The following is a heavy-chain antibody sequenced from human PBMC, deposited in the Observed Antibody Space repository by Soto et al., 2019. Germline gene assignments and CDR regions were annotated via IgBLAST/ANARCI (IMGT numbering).Heavy chain of an antibody. J-gene: IGHJ6*02. Sequence: SETLSLTCTVSGGSISSGGYYWGWIRQHPGKGLEWIGYIYYSGSTYYNPSLKSRVTISVDTSKNQFSLKLSSVTAADTAVYYCARHNYDSSGTAVDVWGQGTTVTVSS. CDR2: IYYSGST. D-gene: IGHD3-22*01. CDR1: GGSISSGGYY. V-gene: IGHV4-31*03. CDR3: ARHNYDSSGTAVDV.